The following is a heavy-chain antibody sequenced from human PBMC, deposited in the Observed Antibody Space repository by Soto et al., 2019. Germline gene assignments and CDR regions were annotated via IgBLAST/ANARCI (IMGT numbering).Heavy chain of an antibody. CDR2: MFHSGST. D-gene: IGHD2-2*01. J-gene: IGHJ5*02. V-gene: IGHV4-38-2*02. Sequence: LSLTCTVSGYFISSGYYWGWIRQPPGKGLEWIGSMFHSGSTHYNPSLKSRVTMSVDTSKNQFSLRLSSVTASDTAVYYCARGHIVVVPTVGWFDPWGQGTLVTVSS. CDR1: GYFISSGYY. CDR3: ARGHIVVVPTVGWFDP.